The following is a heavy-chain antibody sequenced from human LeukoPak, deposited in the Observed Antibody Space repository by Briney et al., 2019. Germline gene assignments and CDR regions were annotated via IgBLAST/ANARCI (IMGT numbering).Heavy chain of an antibody. Sequence: PGGSLRLSCAASGFQFSSYAMCWVRQAPGKGLEWVSSINDSGDSTYYADSVKGRFTISRDNSKNTLYLLMNNLRAEDTAIFCCATGNCCSDPGPTGGEGTLVTVSS. D-gene: IGHD2-21*02. J-gene: IGHJ4*02. CDR2: INDSGDST. CDR1: GFQFSSYA. V-gene: IGHV3-23*01. CDR3: ATGNCCSDPGPT.